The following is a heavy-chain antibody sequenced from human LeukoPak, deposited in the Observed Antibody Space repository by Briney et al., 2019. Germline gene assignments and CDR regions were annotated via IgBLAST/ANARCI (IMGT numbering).Heavy chain of an antibody. J-gene: IGHJ3*02. CDR1: GYTLTELS. CDR2: FDPEDGET. Sequence: GASVKVSCKVSGYTLTELSMHWVRQAPGKGLEWMGGFDPEDGETIYAQKFQGRVTMTEDTSTDTAYMELSSLRSEDTAVYYCATDQSSSGRTDAFDIWGQGTMVTVSS. V-gene: IGHV1-24*01. D-gene: IGHD6-19*01. CDR3: ATDQSSSGRTDAFDI.